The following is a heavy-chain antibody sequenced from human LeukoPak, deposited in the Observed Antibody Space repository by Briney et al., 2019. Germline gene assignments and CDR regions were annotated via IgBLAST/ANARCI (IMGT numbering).Heavy chain of an antibody. J-gene: IGHJ3*02. Sequence: ASVKVSCKASGYTFTSYGISWVRQAPGQGLEWMGWISAYNGNTNYAQKLQGRVTMTTDTSTSTAYMELRSLRSDDTAVYYCARDPRKYLAAAGTKAFDIWGQGTMVTVSS. V-gene: IGHV1-18*01. CDR1: GYTFTSYG. D-gene: IGHD6-13*01. CDR2: ISAYNGNT. CDR3: ARDPRKYLAAAGTKAFDI.